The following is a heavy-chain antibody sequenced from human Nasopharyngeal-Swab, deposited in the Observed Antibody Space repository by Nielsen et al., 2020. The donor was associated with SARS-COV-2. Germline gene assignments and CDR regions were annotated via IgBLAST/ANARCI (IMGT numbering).Heavy chain of an antibody. Sequence: SETLSLTCTVSGGSIRSRNYYWDWVRQPPGKGLEWIGEMDHSGGSDYNPSLRSRVTISVDKSKNQFSLRLSSVTAADTAVYYCARLTYVIRGYNWFDPWGQGTLVTVSS. J-gene: IGHJ5*02. CDR3: ARLTYVIRGYNWFDP. CDR1: GGSIRSRNYY. CDR2: MDHSGGS. D-gene: IGHD2-21*01. V-gene: IGHV4-39*07.